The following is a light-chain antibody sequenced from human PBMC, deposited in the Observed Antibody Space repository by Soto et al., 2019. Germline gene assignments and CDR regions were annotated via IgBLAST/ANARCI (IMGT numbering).Light chain of an antibody. V-gene: IGKV1-5*03. CDR1: QSISYW. CDR2: KAS. Sequence: DIQMTQSPSTLSASVGDRVTITCRASQSISYWLAWYQQKPGKAPKILIYKASSLQSGVPSRFSGSGSGTEFTLTISSLQPDDFATYYCQQYNSYSRTIGQGTKVEIK. CDR3: QQYNSYSRT. J-gene: IGKJ1*01.